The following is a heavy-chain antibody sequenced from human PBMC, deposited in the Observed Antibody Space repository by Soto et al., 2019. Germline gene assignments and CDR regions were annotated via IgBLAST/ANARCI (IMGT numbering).Heavy chain of an antibody. CDR2: INAGNGNT. V-gene: IGHV1-3*01. J-gene: IGHJ4*02. Sequence: ASVKVSCKASGYTFTSYAMHWVRQAPGQRLEWMGWINAGNGNTKYSQKFQGRVTITRDTSASTAYMELSSLRSEDTAVYYCARDIELEATIFDYWGQGTLVTVSS. D-gene: IGHD5-12*01. CDR1: GYTFTSYA. CDR3: ARDIELEATIFDY.